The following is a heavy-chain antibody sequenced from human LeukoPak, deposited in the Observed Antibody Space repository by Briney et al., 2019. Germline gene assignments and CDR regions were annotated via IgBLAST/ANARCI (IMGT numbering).Heavy chain of an antibody. D-gene: IGHD6-19*01. V-gene: IGHV3-30*02. CDR2: IRYDGSNK. J-gene: IGHJ2*01. CDR1: GFTFGSYG. CDR3: AKDLYSSGWYSPWYFDL. Sequence: GGSLRLSCAASGFTFGSYGMHWVRQAPGKGLEWVAFIRYDGSNKYYADSVKGRFTISRDNSKNTLHLQMNSLRAEDTAVYYCAKDLYSSGWYSPWYFDLWGRGTLVTVSS.